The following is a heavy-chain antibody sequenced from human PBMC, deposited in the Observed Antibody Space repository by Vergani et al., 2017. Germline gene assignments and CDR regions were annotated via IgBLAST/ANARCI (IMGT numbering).Heavy chain of an antibody. CDR3: AKGVVILYYYGMDV. J-gene: IGHJ6*02. D-gene: IGHD3-3*01. CDR2: ISGDGGST. Sequence: EVQLVESGGGVVQPGGSLRLSCAASGFTFDDSAMHWVRQAPGKGLEWVSLISGDGGSTYYADSVKGRFTISRDNSKNSLYLQMNRLRTEATALYYCAKGVVILYYYGMDVWGQGTTVTVSS. V-gene: IGHV3-43*02. CDR1: GFTFDDSA.